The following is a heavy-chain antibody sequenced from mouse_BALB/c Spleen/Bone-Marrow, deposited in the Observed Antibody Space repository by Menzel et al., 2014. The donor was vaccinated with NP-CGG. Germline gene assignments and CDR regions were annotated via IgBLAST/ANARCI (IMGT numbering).Heavy chain of an antibody. V-gene: IGHV5-9-3*01. D-gene: IGHD1-1*01. CDR1: GFTLSSYA. Sequence: EVMLVESGGGLVKPGGSLKLSCAASGFTLSSYAMSWVRQTPEKRLEWVATISSGGSYTYYPDSVKGRFTISRDNAKNTLYLQMSSLRSEDTAMYYCARHETTVVATDAMDYWGQGTSVTVSS. CDR2: ISSGGSYT. CDR3: ARHETTVVATDAMDY. J-gene: IGHJ4*01.